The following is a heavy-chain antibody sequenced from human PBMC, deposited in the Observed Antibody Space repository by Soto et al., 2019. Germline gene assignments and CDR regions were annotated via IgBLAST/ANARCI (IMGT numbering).Heavy chain of an antibody. Sequence: ASVKVSCKASGGTFSSYAISWVRQAPGQGLEWIGGIIPIFGTANYAQKFQGRVTITADESTSTAYVELSSLRSEDTAVYYCARDMDIVLVPAAMGYYYYGMDVCGQWTTVTVSS. CDR3: ARDMDIVLVPAAMGYYYYGMDV. J-gene: IGHJ6*02. V-gene: IGHV1-69*13. D-gene: IGHD2-2*03. CDR2: IIPIFGTA. CDR1: GGTFSSYA.